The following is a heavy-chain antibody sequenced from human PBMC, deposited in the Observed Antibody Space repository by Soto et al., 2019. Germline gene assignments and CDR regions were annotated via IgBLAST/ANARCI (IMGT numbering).Heavy chain of an antibody. V-gene: IGHV4-39*01. Sequence: SETLSLTCPVSGGTISSISSYWGWIRQPPGKGLEWIGNVYYSGSTYSNPSLKSRLTISADTSKNQFSLKLSSVTAADTAVYFCARQSEYYYASGRAAPLYGMDVWGQGTTVTVS. J-gene: IGHJ6*02. D-gene: IGHD3-10*01. CDR3: ARQSEYYYASGRAAPLYGMDV. CDR2: VYYSGST. CDR1: GGTISSISSY.